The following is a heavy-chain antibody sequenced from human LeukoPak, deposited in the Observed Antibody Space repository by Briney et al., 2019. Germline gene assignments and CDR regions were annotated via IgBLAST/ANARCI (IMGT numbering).Heavy chain of an antibody. Sequence: GGSLRLSCAASEFSVSHNYMSWVRQAPGRGLEWVSVIHSDGTTHYADSVKGRFTISRDNSKNTLYLQMNSLRVEDTAMYYCARETGYSASWYAYYFDYWGQGTLVTVAS. CDR1: EFSVSHNY. J-gene: IGHJ4*02. CDR2: IHSDGTT. D-gene: IGHD6-13*01. V-gene: IGHV3-53*01. CDR3: ARETGYSASWYAYYFDY.